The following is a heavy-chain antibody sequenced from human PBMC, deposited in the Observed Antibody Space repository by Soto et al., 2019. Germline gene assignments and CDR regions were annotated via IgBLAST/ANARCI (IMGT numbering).Heavy chain of an antibody. V-gene: IGHV3-23*01. D-gene: IGHD6-13*01. CDR1: GFTFSSYA. CDR2: ISGSGDTT. Sequence: EVQLLESGGGLVQPGGSLRLSCAASGFTFSSYAMRWVRQAPGKGLQWVSAISGSGDTTYYADSVKRRFTISRNNSKNTLFLQMNSLRVEDTAVYYCAKAQRYSSSWSLAPLCYFDYWGQGTLVIVSS. CDR3: AKAQRYSSSWSLAPLCYFDY. J-gene: IGHJ4*02.